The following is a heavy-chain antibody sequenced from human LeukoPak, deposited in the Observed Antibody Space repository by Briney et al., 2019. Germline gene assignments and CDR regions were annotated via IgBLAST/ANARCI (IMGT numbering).Heavy chain of an antibody. CDR2: ISAYNGNT. CDR1: GYTFTNYG. D-gene: IGHD4/OR15-4a*01. CDR3: ARSRTPYANYYFDD. Sequence: ASVKVSCKASGYTFTNYGISWVRQAPGQGLEWMGWISAYNGNTNYAQRLQGRVTITADESTSTAYMELRSLRSDDTAVYYCARSRTPYANYYFDDWGQGTLVTVSS. V-gene: IGHV1-18*01. J-gene: IGHJ4*02.